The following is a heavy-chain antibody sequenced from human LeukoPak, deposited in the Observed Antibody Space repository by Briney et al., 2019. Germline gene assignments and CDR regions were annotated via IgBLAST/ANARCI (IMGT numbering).Heavy chain of an antibody. V-gene: IGHV3-30*03. CDR2: ISYDGSNK. D-gene: IGHD3-22*01. Sequence: PGRSLRLSCAASGFTFSSYGMHWVRQAPGKGLEWVAVISYDGSNKYYADSVKGRFTISRDNSKNTLYLQMNSLRAEDTAVYYCARDTGQWDSRGYYPDAFDIWGQGTMVTVSS. J-gene: IGHJ3*02. CDR1: GFTFSSYG. CDR3: ARDTGQWDSRGYYPDAFDI.